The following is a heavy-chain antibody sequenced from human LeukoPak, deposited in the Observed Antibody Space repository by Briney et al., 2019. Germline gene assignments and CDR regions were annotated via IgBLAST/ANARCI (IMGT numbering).Heavy chain of an antibody. D-gene: IGHD3-3*01. CDR2: IYYSGST. CDR1: GGSISSYY. J-gene: IGHJ6*02. CDR3: AGTYYDFWSGYYDYYGMDV. V-gene: IGHV4-59*01. Sequence: SETLSLTCTVSGGSISSYYWSWIRQPPGKGLEWIGYIYYSGSTNYNPSLKSRVTISVDTSKNQFSLKLSSVTAADTAVYYCAGTYYDFWSGYYDYYGMDVWDQGTTVTVSS.